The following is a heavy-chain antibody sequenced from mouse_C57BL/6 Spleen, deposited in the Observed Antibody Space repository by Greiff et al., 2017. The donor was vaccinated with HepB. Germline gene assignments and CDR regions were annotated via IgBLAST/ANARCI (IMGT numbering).Heavy chain of an antibody. Sequence: QVQLQQSGAELVRPGTSVKVSCKASGYAFTNYLIEWVKQRPGQGLEWIGVINPGSGGTNYNEKFKGKATLTADKSSSTDYMQLSSLTSEDSAVYFCARAGDYGYDFDYWGQGTTLTVSS. CDR1: GYAFTNYL. D-gene: IGHD2-2*01. J-gene: IGHJ2*01. CDR2: INPGSGGT. V-gene: IGHV1-54*01. CDR3: ARAGDYGYDFDY.